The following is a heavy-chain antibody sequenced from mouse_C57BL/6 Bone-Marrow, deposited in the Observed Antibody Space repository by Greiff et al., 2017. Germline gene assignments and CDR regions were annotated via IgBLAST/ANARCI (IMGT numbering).Heavy chain of an antibody. D-gene: IGHD5-5*01. V-gene: IGHV7-3*01. CDR3: ARYSLPGFAY. CDR2: IRNKANGYTT. Sequence: EVMLVESGGGLVQPGGSLSLSCAASGFTFTDYYMSWVRQPPGQALEWLGFIRNKANGYTTEYSASVKGRFTISRDNSQSILYLQMNALRAEDSATYYCARYSLPGFAYWGQGTLVTVSA. J-gene: IGHJ3*01. CDR1: GFTFTDYY.